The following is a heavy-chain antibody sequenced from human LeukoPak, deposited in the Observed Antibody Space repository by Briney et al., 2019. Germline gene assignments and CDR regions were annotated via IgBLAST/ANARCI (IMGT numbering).Heavy chain of an antibody. D-gene: IGHD6-19*01. Sequence: GGSLRLSCTASGFTFSSYGMHWVRQAPGKGLEWVAVISYDGSNKYYADSVKGRFTISRDNSKNTLYLQMNSLRAEDTAVYYCAKESRGYSSGWYYYFDYRGQGTLVTVSS. V-gene: IGHV3-30*18. CDR1: GFTFSSYG. J-gene: IGHJ4*02. CDR3: AKESRGYSSGWYYYFDY. CDR2: ISYDGSNK.